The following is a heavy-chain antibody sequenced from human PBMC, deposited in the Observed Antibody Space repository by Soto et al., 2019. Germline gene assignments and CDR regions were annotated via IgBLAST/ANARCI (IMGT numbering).Heavy chain of an antibody. CDR2: ISGSGGNT. D-gene: IGHD7-27*01. CDR1: GFTFSSYA. CDR3: AEGLTGAPYSGMDV. J-gene: IGHJ6*02. Sequence: EVQLLESGGGLVQPGGSLRLSCAASGFTFSSYAMSWVRQAPGKGLEWVSAISGSGGNTYYADSVKGRFTISRDNSKNPLYQQMNGLRAEDTAVYYCAEGLTGAPYSGMDVWGQGTTVTVSS. V-gene: IGHV3-23*01.